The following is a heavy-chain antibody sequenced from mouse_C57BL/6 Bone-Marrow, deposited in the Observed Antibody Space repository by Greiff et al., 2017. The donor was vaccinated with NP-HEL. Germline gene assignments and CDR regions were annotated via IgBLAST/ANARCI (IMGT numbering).Heavy chain of an antibody. Sequence: QVQLQQSGAELVMPGASVKLSCKASGYTFTSYWMHWVKQRPIQGLEWIGNIDPSDSETHYNQKFKDKATLTVDKSSSTAYMQLSSLTSEDSAVYYCARGLRRRTFYYAMDYWGQGTSVTVSS. J-gene: IGHJ4*01. CDR3: ARGLRRRTFYYAMDY. CDR2: IDPSDSET. V-gene: IGHV1-52*01. CDR1: GYTFTSYW. D-gene: IGHD2-4*01.